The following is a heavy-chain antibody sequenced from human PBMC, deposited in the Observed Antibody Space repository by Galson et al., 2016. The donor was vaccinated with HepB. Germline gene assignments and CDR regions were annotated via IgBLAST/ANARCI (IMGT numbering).Heavy chain of an antibody. CDR2: FDPENGET. Sequence: SCKVSIYSLTALSMYWVRQAPGKGLEWMGGFDPENGETISAQKFQGRVTMTEDTSTDTAYMELSSLKTDDTAVYYCAAGDRGDHLLYHISFGCWGQGTLVTVSS. D-gene: IGHD2-2*02. J-gene: IGHJ4*02. CDR1: IYSLTALS. V-gene: IGHV1-24*01. CDR3: AAGDRGDHLLYHISFGC.